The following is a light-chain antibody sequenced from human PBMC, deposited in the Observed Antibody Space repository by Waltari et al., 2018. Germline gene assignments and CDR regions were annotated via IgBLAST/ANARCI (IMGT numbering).Light chain of an antibody. V-gene: IGLV2-14*03. CDR2: DVN. CDR3: SSYSSRDTLV. Sequence: QSALPQPASVSGSPGPSITISCSGTSSDIGGFEYVAWYQQHPDKIPRLVIYDVNDRPSGVSNRFSGSKSGNTASLTISGLQAEDEADYYCSSYSSRDTLVFGGGTKVSVL. J-gene: IGLJ1*01. CDR1: SSDIGGFEY.